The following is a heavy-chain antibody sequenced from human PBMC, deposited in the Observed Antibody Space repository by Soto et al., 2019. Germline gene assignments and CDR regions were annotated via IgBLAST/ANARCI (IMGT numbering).Heavy chain of an antibody. CDR2: IYPGDSDT. Sequence: GESLKISCKGSGYSFTSYWIGWVRQMPGKGLEWMGIIYPGDSDTRYSPSFQGQVTISADKSISTAYMELRSLTSDDTAVYYCAKNGQPPYYYYGLDVWGQGTKVTSP. CDR1: GYSFTSYW. D-gene: IGHD2-8*01. J-gene: IGHJ6*02. CDR3: AKNGQPPYYYYGLDV. V-gene: IGHV5-51*01.